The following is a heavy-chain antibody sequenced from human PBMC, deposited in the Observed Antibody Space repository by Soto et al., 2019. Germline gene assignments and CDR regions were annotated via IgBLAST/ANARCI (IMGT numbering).Heavy chain of an antibody. Sequence: SLRLSCAASGFTFSSYGMTWVRQAPGKGLKWVSTIGGSGGSTHYTDSVKGRFTISRDNSKNTLYLQMNSLRAEDTAVYYCAKKSGPITTTPFYYYYYMDVWGKGTTVTVSS. D-gene: IGHD1-26*01. CDR2: IGGSGGST. J-gene: IGHJ6*03. CDR1: GFTFSSYG. V-gene: IGHV3-23*01. CDR3: AKKSGPITTTPFYYYYYMDV.